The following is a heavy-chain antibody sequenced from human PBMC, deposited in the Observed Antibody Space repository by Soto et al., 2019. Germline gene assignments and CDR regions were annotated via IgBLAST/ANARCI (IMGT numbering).Heavy chain of an antibody. V-gene: IGHV5-51*01. CDR1: GYSFTNYW. Sequence: GESLKISCQGSGYSFTNYWIAWVRQRPCKGMEWIWIIYPGDSYTRYSPSFQGQVTISADKSISTAYLQWRSLRASHTAMYYCARPRSGSYRLDYYGMDVWGQGTTVTVSS. J-gene: IGHJ6*02. CDR3: ARPRSGSYRLDYYGMDV. CDR2: IYPGDSYT. D-gene: IGHD3-10*01.